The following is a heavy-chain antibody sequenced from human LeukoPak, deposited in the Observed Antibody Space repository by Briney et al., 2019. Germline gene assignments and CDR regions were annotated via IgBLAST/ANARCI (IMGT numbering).Heavy chain of an antibody. Sequence: ASVKVSCKASGYTLTGYHMHWVRQAPGQGLEWMGWINSNTGGTNYAQEFQGRVTMPRDTSISTAYMDLSSLRSDDTAVYYCARDDSSSSANAFDIWGQGAMVSVSS. CDR3: ARDDSSSSANAFDI. CDR2: INSNTGGT. V-gene: IGHV1-2*02. CDR1: GYTLTGYH. J-gene: IGHJ3*02. D-gene: IGHD6-6*01.